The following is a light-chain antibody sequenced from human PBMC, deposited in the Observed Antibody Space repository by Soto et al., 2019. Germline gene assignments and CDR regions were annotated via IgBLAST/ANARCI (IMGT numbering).Light chain of an antibody. CDR1: QSVRNNY. CDR3: QQYGNSWS. CDR2: AAS. Sequence: EIVLTQSPGTLSVSPGERVTLSCRASQSVRNNYLAWYQHIPGQSPRVLIYAASNRATGIPDRFSGSGSGTDFTLTISRLEPEDFAVYYCQQYGNSWSFGQGTKVEIK. J-gene: IGKJ1*01. V-gene: IGKV3-20*01.